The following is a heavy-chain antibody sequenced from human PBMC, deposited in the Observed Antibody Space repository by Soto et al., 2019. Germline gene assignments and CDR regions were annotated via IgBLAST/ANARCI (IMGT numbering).Heavy chain of an antibody. D-gene: IGHD6-13*01. CDR2: ITSSGSLI. V-gene: IGHV3-48*03. J-gene: IGHJ5*02. CDR3: ARQMYSKRGWFDP. Sequence: GGSLRLSCAASGFTFSSYDMNWVRQAPGKGLEWVSYITSSGSLIYYADSVRGRFTIYRDNAKNSLYLQMNSLRAEDTGVYYCARQMYSKRGWFDPWGQGALVTVSS. CDR1: GFTFSSYD.